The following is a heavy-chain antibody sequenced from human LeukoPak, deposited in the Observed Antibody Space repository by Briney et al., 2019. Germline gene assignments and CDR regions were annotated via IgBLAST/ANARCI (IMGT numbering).Heavy chain of an antibody. CDR1: GGSISSSNW. CDR3: AREGISMYSGSYRDAFDI. Sequence: SETLSLTCAVSGGSISSSNWWSWVRQPPGKGLEWIGEIYHSGSTNYSPSRKSRVTISVDKSKNQFSLKLSSVTAADTAVYYCAREGISMYSGSYRDAFDIWGQGTLVTVSS. CDR2: IYHSGST. J-gene: IGHJ4*02. D-gene: IGHD1-26*01. V-gene: IGHV4-4*02.